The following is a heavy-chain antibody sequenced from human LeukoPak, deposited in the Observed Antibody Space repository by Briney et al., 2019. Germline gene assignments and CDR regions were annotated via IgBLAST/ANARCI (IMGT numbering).Heavy chain of an antibody. V-gene: IGHV4-4*07. Sequence: SETLSLTCAVYGGSFSGYYWSWIRQPAGKGLEWIGRIYTSGSTNYNPSLKSRVTMSVDTSKNQFSLKLSSVTAADTAVYYCARDAYGSGSYYNGVDYWGQGTLVTVSS. CDR2: IYTSGST. CDR1: GGSFSGYY. D-gene: IGHD3-10*01. J-gene: IGHJ4*02. CDR3: ARDAYGSGSYYNGVDY.